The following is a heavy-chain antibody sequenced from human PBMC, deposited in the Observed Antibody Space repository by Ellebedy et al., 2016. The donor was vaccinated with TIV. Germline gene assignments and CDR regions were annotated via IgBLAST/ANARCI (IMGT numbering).Heavy chain of an antibody. V-gene: IGHV3-21*01. Sequence: GESLKISCAASGFTFSSYSMNWVRQAPGKGLEWISSISSSSSYIYYADSVKGRFTISRDNAKNSLYLQMNSLRAEDTAVYYCARDRDCSGDNCYPYYYYGMDVWGQGTTVTVSS. J-gene: IGHJ6*02. CDR3: ARDRDCSGDNCYPYYYYGMDV. CDR1: GFTFSSYS. CDR2: ISSSSSYI. D-gene: IGHD2-15*01.